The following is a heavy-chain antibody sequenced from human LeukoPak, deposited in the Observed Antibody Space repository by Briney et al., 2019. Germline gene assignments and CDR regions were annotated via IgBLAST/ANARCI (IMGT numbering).Heavy chain of an antibody. CDR3: ARGPHPGYYDSSGYPPSYY. V-gene: IGHV1-46*01. D-gene: IGHD3-22*01. Sequence: ASVKVSCKASGYTFTSYYMHWERQAPGQGLEWMGIINPSGGSTSYAQKFQGRVTMTRDTSTSTVYMELSSLRSEDTAVYYCARGPHPGYYDSSGYPPSYYWGQGTLVTVSS. CDR1: GYTFTSYY. J-gene: IGHJ4*02. CDR2: INPSGGST.